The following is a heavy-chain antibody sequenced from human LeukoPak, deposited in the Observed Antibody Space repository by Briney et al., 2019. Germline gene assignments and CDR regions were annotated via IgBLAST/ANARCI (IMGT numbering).Heavy chain of an antibody. D-gene: IGHD2-15*01. V-gene: IGHV3-21*01. CDR2: ISSSSSYI. Sequence: PGGSLRLSCAASGFTFSSYSMNWVRQAPGQGLEWVSSISSSSSYIYYADSVKGRFTISRDNAKNSLYLQMNSLRAEDMAVYYCARVVGYCSGGSCYYYYYGMDVWGQGTTVTVSS. CDR3: ARVVGYCSGGSCYYYYYGMDV. J-gene: IGHJ6*02. CDR1: GFTFSSYS.